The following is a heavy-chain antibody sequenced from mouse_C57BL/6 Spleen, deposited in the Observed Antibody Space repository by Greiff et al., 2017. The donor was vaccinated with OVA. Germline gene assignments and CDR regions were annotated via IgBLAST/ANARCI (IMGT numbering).Heavy chain of an antibody. CDR3: ARHEGDYYGSRDWYFDV. V-gene: IGHV1-62-2*01. CDR1: GYTFTEYT. J-gene: IGHJ1*03. Sequence: QVQLQQSGAELVKPGASVKLSCKASGYTFTEYTIHWVKQRSGQGLEWIGWFYPGSGSIKYNEKFKDKATLTADKSSSTVYMELSRLTSEDSAVYFCARHEGDYYGSRDWYFDVWGTVTTVTVSS. D-gene: IGHD1-1*01. CDR2: FYPGSGSI.